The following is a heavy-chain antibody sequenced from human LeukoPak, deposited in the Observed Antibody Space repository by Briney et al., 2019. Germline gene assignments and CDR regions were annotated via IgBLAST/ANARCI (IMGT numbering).Heavy chain of an antibody. CDR3: ARDRGSFGSGSYYVYYYYYMDV. CDR1: GGSISSFY. J-gene: IGHJ6*03. CDR2: IYTSGST. Sequence: SETLSLTCTVSGGSISSFYWSWIRQPAGKGLEWVGRIYTSGSTNYNPSLKSRVTMSVDTSKNQFSLKLSSVTAADTAVYYCARDRGSFGSGSYYVYYYYYMDVWGKGTTVTVSS. V-gene: IGHV4-4*07. D-gene: IGHD3-10*01.